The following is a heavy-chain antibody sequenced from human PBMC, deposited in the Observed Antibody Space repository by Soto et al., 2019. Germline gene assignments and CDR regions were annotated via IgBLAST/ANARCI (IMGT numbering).Heavy chain of an antibody. D-gene: IGHD2-2*02. CDR2: IDADGSST. CDR3: ARASVRICSSTSCYTEPRGMDV. J-gene: IGHJ6*02. Sequence: GGSLRLSCGASAFTLSSYWMYWVRQAPGKGLVWVSRIDADGSSTSYADSVKGRFTISRDNAKNTLYLQLNSLRAEDTAVYYCARASVRICSSTSCYTEPRGMDVWGQGTTVTVSS. CDR1: AFTLSSYW. V-gene: IGHV3-74*01.